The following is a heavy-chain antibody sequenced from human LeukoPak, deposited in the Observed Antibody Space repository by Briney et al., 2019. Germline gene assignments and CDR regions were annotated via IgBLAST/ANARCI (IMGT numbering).Heavy chain of an antibody. V-gene: IGHV3-21*01. CDR2: ISSSSGYI. D-gene: IGHD2-21*02. CDR1: GFTFSSYG. CDR3: ARDRRIVVVSAILDF. J-gene: IGHJ4*02. Sequence: GGSLRLSCAASGFTFSSYGMHWVRQAPGKGLEWVSSISSSSGYISYADSVKGRFTISRDNAKNSLYLQMNSLRAEDTAVYYCARDRRIVVVSAILDFWGQGTLVTVSS.